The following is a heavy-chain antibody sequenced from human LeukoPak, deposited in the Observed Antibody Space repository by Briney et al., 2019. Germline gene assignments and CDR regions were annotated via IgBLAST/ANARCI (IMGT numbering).Heavy chain of an antibody. V-gene: IGHV4-34*01. J-gene: IGHJ4*02. CDR1: GGSFSGYH. CDR3: VRYSSGSRSEYYFDY. CDR2: INHSGST. D-gene: IGHD6-19*01. Sequence: SETLSLTCAVYGGSFSGYHWSWIRQPPGKGLEWIGEINHSGSTNYNPSLKSRVTISVDTSKNQFSLKLSSVTAADTAVYYCVRYSSGSRSEYYFDYWGQGTLVTVTS.